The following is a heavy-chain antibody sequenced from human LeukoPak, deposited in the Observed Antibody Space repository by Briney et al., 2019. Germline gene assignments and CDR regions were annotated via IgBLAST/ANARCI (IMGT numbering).Heavy chain of an antibody. CDR1: GFTFSSHW. CDR3: AKTSGWITMVRGVSDY. CDR2: INTDGIGT. J-gene: IGHJ4*02. V-gene: IGHV3-74*01. Sequence: GGSLRLSCAASGFTFSSHWMHWVRQAPGKGLVWVSRINTDGIGTTYADSVKGRFTISRDNAKNTLYLQMNSLRAEDTAVYYCAKTSGWITMVRGVSDYWGQGTLVTVSS. D-gene: IGHD3-10*01.